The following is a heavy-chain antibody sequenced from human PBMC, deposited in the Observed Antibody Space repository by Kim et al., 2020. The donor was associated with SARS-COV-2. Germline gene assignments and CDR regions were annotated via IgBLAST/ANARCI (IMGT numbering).Heavy chain of an antibody. Sequence: ASVKVSCKASGGTFSRSAISWVRQAPGRGLELMGGIITIFGTTNYAQKFQGRVTISADASTTTVHMELSSLTSEDTAVYYCAREAGTTAYYYGMDVWGQGTTVTVSS. J-gene: IGHJ6*02. CDR2: IITIFGTT. D-gene: IGHD1-1*01. CDR1: GGTFSRSA. CDR3: AREAGTTAYYYGMDV. V-gene: IGHV1-69*13.